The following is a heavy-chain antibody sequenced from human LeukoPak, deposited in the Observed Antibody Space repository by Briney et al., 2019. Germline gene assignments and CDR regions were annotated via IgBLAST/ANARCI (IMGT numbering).Heavy chain of an antibody. CDR2: ISSSSSYI. J-gene: IGHJ3*02. V-gene: IGHV3-21*01. D-gene: IGHD3-22*01. CDR1: GFTFSSYS. Sequence: PGRSLRLSCAASGFTFSSYSMNWVRQAPGKGLEWVSSISSSSSYIYYADSVKGRFTISRDNAKNSLYLQMNSLRAEDTAVYYCASYESSGYDAFDIWGQGTMVTVSS. CDR3: ASYESSGYDAFDI.